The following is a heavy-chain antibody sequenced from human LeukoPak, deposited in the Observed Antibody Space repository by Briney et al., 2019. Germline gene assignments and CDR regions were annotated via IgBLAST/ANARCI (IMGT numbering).Heavy chain of an antibody. CDR2: VFDSGST. CDR3: ARHTRPGHSGYENAFDI. CDR1: GGSISRTSYY. V-gene: IGHV4-39*01. D-gene: IGHD5-12*01. J-gene: IGHJ3*02. Sequence: SETLSLTCTVSGGSISRTSYYWDWIRQPPGKGLEWIGNVFDSGSTHYNPSLRSRVTISVDTSKDQFSLRLSSVTAADTAVYYCARHTRPGHSGYENAFDIWGQGTMVPVSS.